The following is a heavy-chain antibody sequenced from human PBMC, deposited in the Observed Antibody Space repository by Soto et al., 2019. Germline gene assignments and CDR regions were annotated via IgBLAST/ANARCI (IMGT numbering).Heavy chain of an antibody. CDR1: RYDFSSYA. V-gene: IGHV1-3*05. CDR2: INIGSGRT. CDR3: VRDGGDCGYRLTSYYYRGLDV. D-gene: IGHD2-21*02. Sequence: QVQLVQSGAEEKQPGASVRVSCKTSRYDFSSYAMHWVRQAPGQRLEWMGGINIGSGRTEYSQNLQDRITITRDTSASTVYMDLSSLKSEDTSVYFCVRDGGDCGYRLTSYYYRGLDVWGQGTTVTVSS. J-gene: IGHJ6*02.